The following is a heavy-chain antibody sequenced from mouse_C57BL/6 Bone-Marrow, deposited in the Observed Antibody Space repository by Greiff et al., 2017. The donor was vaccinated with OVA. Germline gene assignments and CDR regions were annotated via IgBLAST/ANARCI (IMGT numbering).Heavy chain of an antibody. Sequence: EVQRVESGGDLVKPGGSLKLSCAASGFTFSSYGMSWVRQTPDKRLEWVATISSGGSYTYYPDSVKGRFPISRDNAKNTLYLQMSSLKSEDTAMYYCARPIYYDYDGGPWFAYWGQGTLVTVSA. CDR1: GFTFSSYG. V-gene: IGHV5-6*01. CDR2: ISSGGSYT. D-gene: IGHD2-4*01. CDR3: ARPIYYDYDGGPWFAY. J-gene: IGHJ3*01.